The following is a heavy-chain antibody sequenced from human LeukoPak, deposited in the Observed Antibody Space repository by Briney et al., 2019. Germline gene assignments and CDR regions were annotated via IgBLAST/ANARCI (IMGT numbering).Heavy chain of an antibody. CDR2: INHSGST. D-gene: IGHD3-22*01. CDR1: GGSFSGYY. Sequence: SETLSLTCAVYGGSFSGYYWSWIRQPPGKELEWIGEINHSGSTNYNPSLKSRVTISVDTSKNQFSLKLSSVTAADTAVYYCARRHLSPSAPYYDSSGYHTPFDYWGQGTLVTVSS. CDR3: ARRHLSPSAPYYDSSGYHTPFDY. V-gene: IGHV4-34*01. J-gene: IGHJ4*02.